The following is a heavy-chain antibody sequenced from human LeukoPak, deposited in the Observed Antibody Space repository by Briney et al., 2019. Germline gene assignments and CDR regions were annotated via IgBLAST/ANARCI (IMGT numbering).Heavy chain of an antibody. J-gene: IGHJ4*02. CDR1: GDSISSGQW. CDR2: IYSSGLT. Sequence: SGTLSLTCAVSGDSISSGQWWSWVRQPPGKGLEWIGEIYSSGLTNSNPSLKSRITISIDTSRNQFSLKLSSVTAADTAVYYCARHVALYDSAPQLGYWGQGTLVTVSS. CDR3: ARHVALYDSAPQLGY. V-gene: IGHV4-4*02. D-gene: IGHD3-3*01.